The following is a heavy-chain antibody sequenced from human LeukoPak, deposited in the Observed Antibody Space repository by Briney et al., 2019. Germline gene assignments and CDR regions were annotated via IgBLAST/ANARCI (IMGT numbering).Heavy chain of an antibody. J-gene: IGHJ6*03. Sequence: SVKVSCKASGYTFTGYYMHWVRQAPGQGLEWMGWIDPNSGGTNYAQKFQGRVAMTRDTSISTAYMELSRLRSDDTAVYYCARDPRITIFGVVIINYYYMDVWGKGTTVTVSS. CDR2: IDPNSGGT. CDR1: GYTFTGYY. CDR3: ARDPRITIFGVVIINYYYMDV. V-gene: IGHV1-2*02. D-gene: IGHD3-3*01.